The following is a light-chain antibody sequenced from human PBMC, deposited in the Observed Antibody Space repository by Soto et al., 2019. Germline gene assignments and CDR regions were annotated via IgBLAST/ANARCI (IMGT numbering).Light chain of an antibody. Sequence: QSVLTQPPSVSGAPGQRVTISCTGSISNIGAGFDVHWYQQLPGTAPKLLIFGNDNRPSGVPDRFSGSKSGPSASLAIAGLQAEDEADYYCQSYDTSLSAYVVFGGGTKVTVL. CDR3: QSYDTSLSAYVV. CDR1: ISNIGAGFD. J-gene: IGLJ2*01. V-gene: IGLV1-40*01. CDR2: GND.